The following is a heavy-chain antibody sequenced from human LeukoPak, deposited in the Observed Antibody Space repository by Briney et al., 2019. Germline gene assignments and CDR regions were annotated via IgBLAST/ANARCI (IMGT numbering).Heavy chain of an antibody. V-gene: IGHV3-23*01. D-gene: IGHD6-6*01. CDR3: AKVRWSSSSPIAFDI. J-gene: IGHJ3*02. CDR2: ISGSGGSS. CDR1: GFSFSSYA. Sequence: AGGSLRLSCAASGFSFSSYAMSWVRQAPGKGLEWVSGISGSGGSSYYADSVRGRFTISRDNSENRLHLPMNSLRAEDSAVYYCAKVRWSSSSPIAFDIWGRGTMVTVSS.